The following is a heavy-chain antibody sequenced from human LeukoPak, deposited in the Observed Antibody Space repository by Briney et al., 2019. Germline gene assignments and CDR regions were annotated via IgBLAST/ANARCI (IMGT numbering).Heavy chain of an antibody. Sequence: SGGSLRLSCAASGFTVSSNYMSWVRQAPGKGLEWVSVIYSGGSTYYADSVKGRFTISRDNSKNTLYLQMNSLRAEDTVVYYCAGGGAKTPFDYWGQGTLVTVSS. V-gene: IGHV3-53*01. CDR3: AGGGAKTPFDY. D-gene: IGHD1-26*01. CDR2: IYSGGST. CDR1: GFTVSSNY. J-gene: IGHJ4*02.